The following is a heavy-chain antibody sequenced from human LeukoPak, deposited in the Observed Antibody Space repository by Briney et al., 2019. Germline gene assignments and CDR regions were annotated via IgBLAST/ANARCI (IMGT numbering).Heavy chain of an antibody. CDR2: IYWDDDK. D-gene: IGHD3-10*01. V-gene: IGHV2-5*02. CDR3: AHSLGAYYYGSGSYFDY. J-gene: IGHJ4*02. CDR1: GFSLSTSGVG. Sequence: GSGPTLVKPTQTLTLTCTFSGFSLSTSGVGVGWIRQPPRKALEWLALIYWDDDKRYSPSLKSRLTITKDTSKNQVVLTMTNMDPVDTATYYCAHSLGAYYYGSGSYFDYWGQGTLVTVSS.